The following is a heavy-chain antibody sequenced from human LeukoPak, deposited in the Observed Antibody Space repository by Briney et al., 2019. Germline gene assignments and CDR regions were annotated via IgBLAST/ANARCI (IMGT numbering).Heavy chain of an antibody. Sequence: PGRSLRLSCTASGFTFGDYAMSWFRQAPGKGLEWVSSISSSSSYIYYADSVKGRFTISRDNAKNSLYLQMNSLRAEDTAVYYCAMGGSYTDYWGQGTLDTVSS. CDR1: GFTFGDYA. CDR2: ISSSSSYI. CDR3: AMGGSYTDY. V-gene: IGHV3-21*01. J-gene: IGHJ4*02. D-gene: IGHD1-26*01.